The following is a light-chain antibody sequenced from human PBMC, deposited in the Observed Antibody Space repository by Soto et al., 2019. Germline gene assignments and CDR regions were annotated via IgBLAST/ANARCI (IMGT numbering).Light chain of an antibody. CDR3: CSYTSSTSLI. CDR2: DVN. Sequence: QSALTQPASVSGSPGQSIIISCTGTSSDIGGYKYVSWYQQHPGKVPKLLIFDVNNRPSGVSDRFSGSKSGNTASLTITGLQAEDEAEYYCCSYTSSTSLIFGGGTKLTVL. V-gene: IGLV2-14*03. CDR1: SSDIGGYKY. J-gene: IGLJ2*01.